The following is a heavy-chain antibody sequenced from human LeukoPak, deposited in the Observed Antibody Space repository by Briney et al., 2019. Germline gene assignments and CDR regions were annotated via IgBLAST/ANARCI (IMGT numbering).Heavy chain of an antibody. J-gene: IGHJ5*02. CDR3: ARNLVVVARGVWFDP. D-gene: IGHD2-15*01. V-gene: IGHV1-69*05. Sequence: SVKVSCKASGGTFSSYAISWVRQAPGQGLEWMGGTIPIFGTANYAQKFQGRVTMTRDTSTSTVYMELSSLRSEDTAVYYCARNLVVVARGVWFDPWGQGTLVTVSS. CDR2: TIPIFGTA. CDR1: GGTFSSYA.